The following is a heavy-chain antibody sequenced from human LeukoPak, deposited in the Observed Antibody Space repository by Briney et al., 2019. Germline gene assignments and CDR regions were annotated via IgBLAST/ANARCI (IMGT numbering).Heavy chain of an antibody. V-gene: IGHV3-23*01. Sequence: PGGSLRLSCAASGFTFSTYAMSWVRQAPGKGLEWVSAFSGSGGSTYYADSVKGRFTISRDNSKNTLYLDMTSLRAGDTAIYYCAKIGVIGNWYYDLWGRGTLVAVSS. D-gene: IGHD3-3*01. CDR2: FSGSGGST. CDR1: GFTFSTYA. CDR3: AKIGVIGNWYYDL. J-gene: IGHJ2*01.